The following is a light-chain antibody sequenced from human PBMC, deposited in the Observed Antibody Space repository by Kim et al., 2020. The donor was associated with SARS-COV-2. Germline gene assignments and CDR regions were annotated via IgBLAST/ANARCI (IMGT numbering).Light chain of an antibody. CDR1: RGSIASNY. V-gene: IGLV6-57*03. Sequence: GKTVSISCTRSRGSIASNYVQWYQQRPGSAPTTVIYEDNQRPSGVPDRFSGSIDSSSNSASLTISGLKTEDEADYYCQSYDSSNWVFGGGTQLT. CDR3: QSYDSSNWV. J-gene: IGLJ3*02. CDR2: EDN.